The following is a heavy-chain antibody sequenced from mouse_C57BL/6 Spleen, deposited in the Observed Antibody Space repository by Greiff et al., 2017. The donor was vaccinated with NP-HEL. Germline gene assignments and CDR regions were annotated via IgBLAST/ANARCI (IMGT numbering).Heavy chain of an antibody. D-gene: IGHD1-1*01. CDR2: ISSGGSYT. CDR3: ARHNGDYFDY. V-gene: IGHV5-6*01. J-gene: IGHJ2*01. CDR1: GFTFSSYG. Sequence: EVKLVESGGDLVKPGGSLKLSCAASGFTFSSYGMSWVRQTPDKRLEWVATISSGGSYTYYPDSVKGRFTISRDKAKNTLYLQMSSLKSEDTAMYYCARHNGDYFDYWGQGTTLTVSS.